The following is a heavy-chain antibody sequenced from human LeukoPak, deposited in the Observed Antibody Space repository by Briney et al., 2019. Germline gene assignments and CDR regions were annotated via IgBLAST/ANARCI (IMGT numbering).Heavy chain of an antibody. J-gene: IGHJ4*02. CDR3: ARHEPEEWSFDY. V-gene: IGHV1-69*13. CDR1: GGTFSSYA. D-gene: IGHD3-3*01. CDR2: IIPIFGTA. Sequence: SVKVSCKASGGTFSSYAISWVRQAPGQGLEWMGGIIPIFGTANYAQTFQGRVTITADESTSKAYMELSSLRSEDTAVYYCARHEPEEWSFDYWGQGTLVTVSS.